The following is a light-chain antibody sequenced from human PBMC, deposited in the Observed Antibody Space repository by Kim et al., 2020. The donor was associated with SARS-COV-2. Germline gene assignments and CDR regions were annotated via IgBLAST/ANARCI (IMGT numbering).Light chain of an antibody. CDR2: TAS. J-gene: IGKJ2*01. V-gene: IGKV1-16*01. CDR3: QQYNTFPYT. CDR1: QAISHY. Sequence: SASVGDRVTITCRASQAISHYLAWFQQKPGKAPLSLIYTASSLHTGVPSRFSGSGSGTDFTLTINSLQPEDFATYYCQQYNTFPYTFGQGTKLEI.